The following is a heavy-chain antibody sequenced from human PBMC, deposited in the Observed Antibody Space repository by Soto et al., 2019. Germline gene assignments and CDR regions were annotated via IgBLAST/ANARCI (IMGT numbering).Heavy chain of an antibody. Sequence: QVQLVESGGGVVQPGRSLRLSCAASGFTFTNYPMYWVRQAPGKGLDWVTVISSDGSNKYYVDSVKGRFTISRDNSRNTLYLQMNSLRTEDTAAYYCARDSQSGQFYYGLGSMDVWGQGTTVTVSS. CDR1: GFTFTNYP. D-gene: IGHD3-10*01. CDR3: ARDSQSGQFYYGLGSMDV. V-gene: IGHV3-30-3*01. CDR2: ISSDGSNK. J-gene: IGHJ6*02.